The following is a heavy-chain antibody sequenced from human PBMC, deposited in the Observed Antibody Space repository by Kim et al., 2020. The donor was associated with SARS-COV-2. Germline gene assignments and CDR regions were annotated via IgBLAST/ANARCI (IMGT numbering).Heavy chain of an antibody. J-gene: IGHJ3*02. Sequence: GGSLRLSCAASGFTFSSYSMNWVRQAPGKGLEWVSSISSSSSYIYYADSVKGRFTISRDNAKNSLYLQMNSLRAEDTAVYYCAREVAAGTVDAFDIWGQGTMVTVSS. V-gene: IGHV3-21*01. CDR2: ISSSSSYI. CDR3: AREVAAGTVDAFDI. CDR1: GFTFSSYS. D-gene: IGHD6-13*01.